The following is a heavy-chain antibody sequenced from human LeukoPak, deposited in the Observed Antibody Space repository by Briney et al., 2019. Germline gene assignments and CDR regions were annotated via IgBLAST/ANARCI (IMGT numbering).Heavy chain of an antibody. Sequence: PGGSLRLSCAASGFTFSSYAMSWVRQAPGKGLDWVSAISGSGGSTYYADSAKGRFTISRDNSKNTLYLQMNSLRAEDTAVYYCAKDPNSGSYYPYYFDYWGQGTLVTVSS. CDR2: ISGSGGST. CDR3: AKDPNSGSYYPYYFDY. V-gene: IGHV3-23*01. J-gene: IGHJ4*02. D-gene: IGHD1-26*01. CDR1: GFTFSSYA.